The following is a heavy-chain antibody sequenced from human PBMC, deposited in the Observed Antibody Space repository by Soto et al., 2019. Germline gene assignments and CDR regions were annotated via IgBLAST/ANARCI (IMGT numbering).Heavy chain of an antibody. V-gene: IGHV4-30-4*01. D-gene: IGHD3-22*01. Sequence: QVQLQESGPGLVKPSQTLSLTCTVSGGSISSGDYYWSWIRQPPGKGLEGVGYIYYSGSTYYNPSLKSRVTISVDTSKNQFSLKLSSVTAADTAVYYCARGGDYYDSSGYYYGFDPWGQGTLVTVSS. J-gene: IGHJ5*02. CDR1: GGSISSGDYY. CDR3: ARGGDYYDSSGYYYGFDP. CDR2: IYYSGST.